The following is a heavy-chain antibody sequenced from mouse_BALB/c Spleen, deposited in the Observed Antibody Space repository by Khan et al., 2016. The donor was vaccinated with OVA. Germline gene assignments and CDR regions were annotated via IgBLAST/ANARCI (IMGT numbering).Heavy chain of an antibody. CDR3: ARSYDGAWFAY. D-gene: IGHD1-1*01. V-gene: IGHV1-77*01. CDR2: IYPGSGST. J-gene: IGHJ3*01. Sequence: QVPLQQSGPELVKPEASVKMSCKVSGYTFTDYVITWVKQRTGQGLEWIGEIYPGSGSTYYNEKFKGKATLTADKSSNTVNMQLRSLTSEDSAVYFCARSYDGAWFAYWGQGTLVTVSA. CDR1: GYTFTDYV.